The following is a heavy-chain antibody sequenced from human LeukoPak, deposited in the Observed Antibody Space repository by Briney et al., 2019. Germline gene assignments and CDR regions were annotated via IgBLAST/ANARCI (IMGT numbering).Heavy chain of an antibody. Sequence: ASVKVSCKASGGTFSSYAISWVRQAPGRGLEWMGGISPIFGTANYAQKFQGRVTITTDESTSTAYMELSSLRSEDTAVYYCARGPELERFDYWGQGTLVTVSS. CDR2: ISPIFGTA. CDR1: GGTFSSYA. CDR3: ARGPELERFDY. J-gene: IGHJ4*02. D-gene: IGHD1-1*01. V-gene: IGHV1-69*05.